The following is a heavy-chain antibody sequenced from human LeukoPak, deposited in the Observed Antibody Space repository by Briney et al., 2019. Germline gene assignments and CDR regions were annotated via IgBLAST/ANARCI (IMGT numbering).Heavy chain of an antibody. Sequence: SETLSLTCTVSGCSISSYYWNWIRQPPGKGLEWIGYIYYSGSTNYNPSLKSRVAISVDTSRNQFSLKLSSVTAADTAVYYCASLPFGGTRRVIACGGQGIPVTVSS. D-gene: IGHD3-16*01. CDR2: IYYSGST. CDR1: GCSISSYY. CDR3: ASLPFGGTRRVIAC. J-gene: IGHJ4*02. V-gene: IGHV4-59*01.